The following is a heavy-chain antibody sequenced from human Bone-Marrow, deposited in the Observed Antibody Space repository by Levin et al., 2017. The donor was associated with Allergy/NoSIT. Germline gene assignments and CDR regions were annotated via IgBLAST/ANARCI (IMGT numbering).Heavy chain of an antibody. CDR3: ASTLYDISTGLYGVDV. CDR2: IDNYGAVT. J-gene: IGHJ6*02. CDR1: GFTFSNFW. Sequence: GESLKISCAASGFTFSNFWMHWVRQVPGKGLVWVSRIDNYGAVTEYADSVKGRFTISRDNAKNTLYLQMNSLRDEDTAVYYCASTLYDISTGLYGVDVWGQGTTVTVAS. D-gene: IGHD3-9*01. V-gene: IGHV3-74*01.